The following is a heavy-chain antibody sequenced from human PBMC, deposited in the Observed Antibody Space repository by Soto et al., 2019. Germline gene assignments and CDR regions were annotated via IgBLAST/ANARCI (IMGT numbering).Heavy chain of an antibody. CDR3: ARSAPYDY. CDR1: GYTFTNYY. J-gene: IGHJ4*02. Sequence: QVQLMQSGAEVKKPGASVRVSCKASGYTFTNYYVNWVRQAPGQGLEWMGFINPNGGSTTYAQKFQGRFTVTTDTSTRTVYMQLSSLRSEDTAVFYCARSAPYDYWGQGTLVTVSS. V-gene: IGHV1-46*01. CDR2: INPNGGST.